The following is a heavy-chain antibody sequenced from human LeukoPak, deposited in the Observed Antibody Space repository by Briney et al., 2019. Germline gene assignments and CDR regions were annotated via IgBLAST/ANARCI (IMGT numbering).Heavy chain of an antibody. Sequence: GGSLRLSCAASGFIFSSYSMNWVRQAPGKGLEWVSSISSSSSYIYYADSVKGRFTISRDNAKNSLYLQMNSLRAEDTAVYYCARGDSSGLPGGVDYWGQGTLVTVSS. CDR3: ARGDSSGLPGGVDY. J-gene: IGHJ4*02. CDR2: ISSSSSYI. CDR1: GFIFSSYS. D-gene: IGHD3-22*01. V-gene: IGHV3-21*04.